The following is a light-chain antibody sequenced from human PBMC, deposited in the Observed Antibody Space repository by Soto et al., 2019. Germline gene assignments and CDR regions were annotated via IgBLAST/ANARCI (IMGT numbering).Light chain of an antibody. Sequence: LAQPASVSSSPGQSITISCTGTSSDIGAHNSVSWYQRHPGEAPKVIIHEVSNRPSGISDRFSGSKSGNTASLTISGLQAEDEAIYYCSSYTSSATWVFGGGTKVTVL. CDR3: SSYTSSATWV. J-gene: IGLJ3*02. V-gene: IGLV2-14*01. CDR2: EVS. CDR1: SSDIGAHNS.